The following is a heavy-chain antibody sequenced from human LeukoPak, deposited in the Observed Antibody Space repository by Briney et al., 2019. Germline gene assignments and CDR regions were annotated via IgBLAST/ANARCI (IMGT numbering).Heavy chain of an antibody. V-gene: IGHV3-66*02. Sequence: GGSLRLSCAASGFTVSSNYMSWVRQAPGKGLEWVSVIYSGGSTYYADSVKGRVTISRDSSKNTLYLQMNSLRAEDTAVYYCARDSVSGSFYGYFDYWGQGTLVTVSS. J-gene: IGHJ4*02. CDR2: IYSGGST. CDR3: ARDSVSGSFYGYFDY. D-gene: IGHD1-26*01. CDR1: GFTVSSNY.